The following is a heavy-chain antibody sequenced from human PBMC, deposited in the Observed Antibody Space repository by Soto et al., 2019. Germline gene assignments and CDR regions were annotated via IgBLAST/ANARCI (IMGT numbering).Heavy chain of an antibody. Sequence: GGSLRLSCAASGFTFSNAWMSWVRQAPGKGLEWVGRIKSKTDGGTTDYAAPVKGRFTISRDDSKNTLYLQVNSLKTEDTAVYYCTSSITMIVVYVDYWGQGTLVTVSS. D-gene: IGHD3-22*01. CDR1: GFTFSNAW. CDR3: TSSITMIVVYVDY. CDR2: IKSKTDGGTT. J-gene: IGHJ4*02. V-gene: IGHV3-15*01.